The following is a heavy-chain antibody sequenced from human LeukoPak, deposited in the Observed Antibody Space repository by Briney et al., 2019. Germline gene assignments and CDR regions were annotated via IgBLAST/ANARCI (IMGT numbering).Heavy chain of an antibody. D-gene: IGHD3-16*02. V-gene: IGHV3-20*04. CDR2: INWNGVST. Sequence: PGGSLRLSCAASGFTFDDYGLTWVRQAPGKGLEWVSGINWNGVSTGYADSVKGRFTISRDNAKNSLYLQINSLRAEDTALYYCATTPGNYDYVWGSYHNFDYWGQGTLVTVSS. CDR3: ATTPGNYDYVWGSYHNFDY. CDR1: GFTFDDYG. J-gene: IGHJ4*02.